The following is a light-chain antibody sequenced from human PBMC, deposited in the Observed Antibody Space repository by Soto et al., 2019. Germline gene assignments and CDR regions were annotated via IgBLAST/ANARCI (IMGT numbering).Light chain of an antibody. J-gene: IGKJ1*01. V-gene: IGKV3-15*01. CDR1: PSVSGD. CDR3: QRSNYWPPP. CDR2: AAS. Sequence: DILLMPPPATLSVSPGDSATLCCRARPSVSGDVAWYQQKPGQAPRLLIVAASTRATSVPARCTGSRSRTEFPLTISLLHEEDFAYYYQQRSNYWPPPFGHGTKVDIK.